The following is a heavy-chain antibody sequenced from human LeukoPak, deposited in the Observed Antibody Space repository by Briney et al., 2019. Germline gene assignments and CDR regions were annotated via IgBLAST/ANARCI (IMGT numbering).Heavy chain of an antibody. D-gene: IGHD4-17*01. J-gene: IGHJ4*02. CDR2: ISGSGGST. V-gene: IGHV3-23*01. CDR1: GFTFSSYA. CDR3: AKDYGDLFGPFADLKFDY. Sequence: HAGGSLRLSCAASGFTFSSYAMSWVRQAPGKGLEWVSAISGSGGSTYYADSVKGRFTISRDNSKNTLYLQMNSLRAEDTAVYYCAKDYGDLFGPFADLKFDYWGQGTLVTVSS.